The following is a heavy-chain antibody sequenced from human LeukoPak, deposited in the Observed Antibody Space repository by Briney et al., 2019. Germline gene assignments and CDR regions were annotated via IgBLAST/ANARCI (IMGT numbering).Heavy chain of an antibody. CDR2: IYYSGST. CDR1: GCSISSYY. V-gene: IGHV4-59*01. J-gene: IGHJ6*03. CDR3: ARDNILTGRDMDV. D-gene: IGHD3-9*01. Sequence: SETLSLTCTVSGCSISSYYWSWIRQPPGKGLEWIGYIYYSGSTNYNPSLKSRGTISVDTSKNQFPLKLSSVTAADTAVYYCARDNILTGRDMDVWGKGTTVTVSS.